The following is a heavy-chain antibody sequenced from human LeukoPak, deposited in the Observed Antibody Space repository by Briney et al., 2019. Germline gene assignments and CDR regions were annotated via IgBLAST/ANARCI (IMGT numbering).Heavy chain of an antibody. CDR3: ARVSPTTNKLAY. J-gene: IGHJ4*02. V-gene: IGHV1-3*01. Sequence: ASVKVSCKASGYTFTSYAMHWVRQAPGQRPEWMGWINAGNGNTKYSQKFQGRVTITRDTSASTAYMELSSLRSEDTAVYYCARVSPTTNKLAYWGQGTLVTVSS. D-gene: IGHD5-12*01. CDR2: INAGNGNT. CDR1: GYTFTSYA.